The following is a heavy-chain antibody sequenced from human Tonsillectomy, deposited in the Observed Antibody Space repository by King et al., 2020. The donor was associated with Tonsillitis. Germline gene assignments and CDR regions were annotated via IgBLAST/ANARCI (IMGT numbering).Heavy chain of an antibody. V-gene: IGHV3-21*01. CDR1: GFTFSSYS. Sequence: VQLVESGGGLVKPGGSLRLSCAASGFTFSSYSMNCVRQAPGKGLEWVSSISSSSSYIYYADSVKGRFTISRDKAKNSLYLQMNSLRAEDTAVYYCARDGTERSGNWFDPWGQGTLVTVSS. CDR3: ARDGTERSGNWFDP. CDR2: ISSSSSYI. D-gene: IGHD1-1*01. J-gene: IGHJ5*02.